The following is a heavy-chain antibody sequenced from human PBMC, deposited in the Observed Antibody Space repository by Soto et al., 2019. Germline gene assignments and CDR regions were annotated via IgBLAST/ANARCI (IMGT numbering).Heavy chain of an antibody. D-gene: IGHD3-22*01. Sequence: LSCAASGFTFSSYGMNWVRQAPGKGLEWISYISSHSSTIYYADSVKGRFTISRDNAKNSLYLQMNSLRDEDTAVYYCARDPIYDSSGYYFVTAFDIWGQGTMVTVSS. V-gene: IGHV3-48*02. J-gene: IGHJ3*02. CDR2: ISSHSSTI. CDR1: GFTFSSYG. CDR3: ARDPIYDSSGYYFVTAFDI.